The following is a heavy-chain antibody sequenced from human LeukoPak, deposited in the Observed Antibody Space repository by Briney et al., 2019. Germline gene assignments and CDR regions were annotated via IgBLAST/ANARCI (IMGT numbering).Heavy chain of an antibody. Sequence: SETLSLTCTVSGGSISRDYWQWIRQPPGKGLEWIGYIYNSGSNNYNPSLKSRLTISIDTSKNQFSLKLTSVTAADTAVYYCATRGYWGQGTLVTVSS. D-gene: IGHD3-10*01. CDR2: IYNSGSN. V-gene: IGHV4-59*08. CDR3: ATRGY. J-gene: IGHJ4*02. CDR1: GGSISRDY.